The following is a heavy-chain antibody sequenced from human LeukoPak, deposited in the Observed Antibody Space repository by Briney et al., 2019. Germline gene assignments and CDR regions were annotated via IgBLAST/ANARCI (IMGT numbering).Heavy chain of an antibody. V-gene: IGHV3-30*04. CDR1: GFTFSSYA. D-gene: IGHD2-15*01. CDR3: ARGDWDIPPRPLAY. J-gene: IGHJ4*02. CDR2: ISYDGNNK. Sequence: PGGSLRLSCAASGFTFSSYAMHWVRQAPGKGLEWVAVISYDGNNKYYADSVKGRFTISRDNSKNTLYLQMNSLRAEDTAVYYCARGDWDIPPRPLAYWGQGTLVTVSS.